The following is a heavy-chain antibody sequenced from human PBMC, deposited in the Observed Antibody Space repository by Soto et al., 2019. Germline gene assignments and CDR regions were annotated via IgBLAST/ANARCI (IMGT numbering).Heavy chain of an antibody. CDR1: GYTFTSYG. D-gene: IGHD4-4*01. CDR3: ARDYYSNSDGYYFDY. CDR2: ISTYNGNT. Sequence: QVQLVQSGAEVKKPGASVKVACKASGYTFTSYGISWVRQAPGQGLEWMGWISTYNGNTNYAQKLQGRVTMTTDTPSSTAYMELRSLRSDDTAVYYCARDYYSNSDGYYFDYWGQGTLVTVSS. V-gene: IGHV1-18*01. J-gene: IGHJ4*02.